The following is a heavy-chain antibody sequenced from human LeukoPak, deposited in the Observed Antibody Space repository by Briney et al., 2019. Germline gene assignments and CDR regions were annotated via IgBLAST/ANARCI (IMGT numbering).Heavy chain of an antibody. CDR1: GGSISSGGYY. Sequence: PSETLSLTCTVSGGSISSGGYYWSWIRQHPGKGLEWIGYIYYSGSTYYNPSLKSRVTISVDTSKNQFSLKLSSVTAADTAVYYCARDGGYSGYDYNFDYWGQGTLVTVSS. J-gene: IGHJ4*02. D-gene: IGHD5-12*01. CDR2: IYYSGST. CDR3: ARDGGYSGYDYNFDY. V-gene: IGHV4-31*03.